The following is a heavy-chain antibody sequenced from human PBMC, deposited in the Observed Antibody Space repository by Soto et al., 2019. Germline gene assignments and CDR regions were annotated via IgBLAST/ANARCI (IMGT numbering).Heavy chain of an antibody. CDR1: GGSISSGGYS. D-gene: IGHD3-22*01. Sequence: LSLTCAVSGGSISSGGYSWSWIRQPPGKGLEWIGYIYHSGSTYYNPSLKSRVTISVDRSKNQFSLKLSSVTAADTAVYYCASHYSASSGYYCTDYWGQGTLVTVSS. CDR3: ASHYSASSGYYCTDY. J-gene: IGHJ4*02. V-gene: IGHV4-30-2*01. CDR2: IYHSGST.